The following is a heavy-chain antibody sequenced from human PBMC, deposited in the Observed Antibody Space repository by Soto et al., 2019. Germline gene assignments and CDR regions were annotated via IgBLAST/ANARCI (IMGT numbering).Heavy chain of an antibody. Sequence: SETLSLTCTVSGGSVTNSSYYWSWIRQSPGKGLEWIGSVYYRGRSYSKSSVKSRVTISVDTSKNRFSLSLNSVTASDTAVYFCVSQRTTVPTQAYFDYWGPGALVTVSS. CDR1: GGSVTNSSYY. V-gene: IGHV4-39*01. D-gene: IGHD4-17*01. CDR3: VSQRTTVPTQAYFDY. CDR2: VYYRGRS. J-gene: IGHJ4*02.